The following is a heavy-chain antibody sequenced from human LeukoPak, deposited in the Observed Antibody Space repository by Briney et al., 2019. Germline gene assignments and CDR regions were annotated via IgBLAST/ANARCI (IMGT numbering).Heavy chain of an antibody. CDR2: IYPDDSDT. V-gene: IGHV5-51*01. J-gene: IGHJ4*02. Sequence: GESLKISCKASGYRFSDYWIGWVRQMPGKGLERMGIIYPDDSDTRYSPSFQGQVTISADKSIGTAYLQWSTLKASDTAIYYCARREYSGHSYFDYWSQGTLVTVSS. D-gene: IGHD3-22*01. CDR3: ARREYSGHSYFDY. CDR1: GYRFSDYW.